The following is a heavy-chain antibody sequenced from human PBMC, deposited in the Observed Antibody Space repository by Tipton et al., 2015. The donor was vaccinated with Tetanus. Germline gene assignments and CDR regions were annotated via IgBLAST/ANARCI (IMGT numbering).Heavy chain of an antibody. Sequence: QSGPEVKKPGASVKVSCKASGYTFTSYGISWVRQAPGQGLEWMGWISAYNGNTNYAQKLQGRVTMTTDTSTSTAYMELRSLRSDDTAVYYCARSRYCSSTSCYLYYYYGMDVWGQGTTVTVSS. CDR3: ARSRYCSSTSCYLYYYYGMDV. V-gene: IGHV1-18*01. J-gene: IGHJ6*02. CDR1: GYTFTSYG. CDR2: ISAYNGNT. D-gene: IGHD2-2*01.